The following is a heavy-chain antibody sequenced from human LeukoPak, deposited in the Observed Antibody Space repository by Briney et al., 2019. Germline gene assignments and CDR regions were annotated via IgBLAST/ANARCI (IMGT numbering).Heavy chain of an antibody. J-gene: IGHJ4*02. D-gene: IGHD3-16*02. V-gene: IGHV4-34*01. CDR1: GGSFSGYY. CDR3: ARAYDYVWGSYRYAFDY. Sequence: SETLSLTCAVYGGSFSGYYWSWIRQPPGKGLEWIGEINHSGSTNYNPSLKSRVTISVDTSKNQFSLKLSSVTAADTAVYYCARAYDYVWGSYRYAFDYWGQGTLVTVSS. CDR2: INHSGST.